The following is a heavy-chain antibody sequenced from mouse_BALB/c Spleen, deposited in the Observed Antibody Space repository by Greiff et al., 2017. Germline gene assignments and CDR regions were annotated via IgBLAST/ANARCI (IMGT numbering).Heavy chain of an antibody. D-gene: IGHD2-10*02. CDR3: ARVGYGNYGWFAY. CDR1: GYTFSSYW. J-gene: IGHJ3*01. V-gene: IGHV1-9*01. Sequence: QVQLQQSGAELMKPGASVKISCKATGYTFSSYWIEWVKQRPGHGLEWIGEILPGSGSTNYNEKFKGKATFTADTSSNTAYMQLSSLTSEDSAVYYCARVGYGNYGWFAYWGQGTLVTVSA. CDR2: ILPGSGST.